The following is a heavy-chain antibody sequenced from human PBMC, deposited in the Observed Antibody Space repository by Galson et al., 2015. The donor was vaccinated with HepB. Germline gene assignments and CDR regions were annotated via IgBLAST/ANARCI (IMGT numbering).Heavy chain of an antibody. CDR1: GGSISSSSYY. CDR2: IYYSGST. D-gene: IGHD3-22*01. CDR3: ARPGPYDSSGYYPFDY. J-gene: IGHJ4*02. Sequence: LSLTCTVSGGSISSSSYYWGWIRQPPGKGLEWIGSIYYSGSTYYNPSLKSRVTISVDTSKNQFSLKLSSVTAADTAVYYCARPGPYDSSGYYPFDYWGQGTLVTVSS. V-gene: IGHV4-39*01.